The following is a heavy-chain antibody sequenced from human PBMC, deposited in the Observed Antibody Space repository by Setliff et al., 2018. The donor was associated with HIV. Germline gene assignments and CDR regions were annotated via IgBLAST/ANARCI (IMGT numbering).Heavy chain of an antibody. Sequence: ASVKVSCKASGYTFTSYGTSWVRQAPGQGLEWMGWISAYNGNTNYAQKLQGRVTMTTDTSTSTAYMELRSLRSDDTAVYYCARVGFIGNYDNSGYLDYWGQGTLVTVSS. V-gene: IGHV1-18*01. CDR1: GYTFTSYG. D-gene: IGHD3-22*01. J-gene: IGHJ4*02. CDR3: ARVGFIGNYDNSGYLDY. CDR2: ISAYNGNT.